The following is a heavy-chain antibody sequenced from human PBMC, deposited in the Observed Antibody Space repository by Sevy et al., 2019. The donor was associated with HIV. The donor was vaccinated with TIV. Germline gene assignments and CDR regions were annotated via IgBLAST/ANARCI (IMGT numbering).Heavy chain of an antibody. Sequence: ASVKVSCKVSGNTLTQLSMHWVRQVPGKGLEWMGSFDPEDDERIYAQKFQGRVTMTEDTSTDTAYMELSSLKSEDTAVYYCATTKDYNENNRDPFDYWGQGTLVTVSS. CDR1: GNTLTQLS. D-gene: IGHD3-22*01. J-gene: IGHJ4*02. CDR3: ATTKDYNENNRDPFDY. CDR2: FDPEDDER. V-gene: IGHV1-24*01.